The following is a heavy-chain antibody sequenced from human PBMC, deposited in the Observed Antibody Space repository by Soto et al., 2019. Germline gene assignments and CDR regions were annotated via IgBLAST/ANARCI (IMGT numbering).Heavy chain of an antibody. V-gene: IGHV3-23*01. Sequence: GGSLRLSCAASGFTFSSYAMSWVRQAPGKGLEWVSAISGSGGSTYYADSVKGRFTISRDNSKNTLYLQMNSLRAEDTAVYYCAKDILTIFEAPGNNYYYYGMDVWGQGTTVTVSS. D-gene: IGHD3-3*01. CDR2: ISGSGGST. CDR1: GFTFSSYA. J-gene: IGHJ6*02. CDR3: AKDILTIFEAPGNNYYYYGMDV.